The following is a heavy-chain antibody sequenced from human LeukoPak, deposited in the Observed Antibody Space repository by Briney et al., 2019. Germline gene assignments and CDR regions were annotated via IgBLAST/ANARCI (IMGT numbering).Heavy chain of an antibody. CDR2: ISYGGSNK. CDR1: GFTFRSYA. J-gene: IGHJ4*02. D-gene: IGHD3-10*01. Sequence: GGSLRLSCAASGFTFRSYAMHWVRQAPGKRLEWVALISYGGSNKYSADSVKGRFTISRDNSNNTLYLQMNSLRAEDTAVYFCARDHYGSGSSPAYWGQGTLVTVSS. V-gene: IGHV3-30*04. CDR3: ARDHYGSGSSPAY.